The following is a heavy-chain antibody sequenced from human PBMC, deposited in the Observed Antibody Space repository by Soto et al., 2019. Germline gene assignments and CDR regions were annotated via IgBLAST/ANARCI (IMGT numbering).Heavy chain of an antibody. J-gene: IGHJ5*02. CDR1: GGSINGSSYF. Sequence: SETLSLTCIVSGGSINGSSYFWGWVRQPPGKGLEWIGSIYYSGSTYYNPSLRSRVTISVDTSKNQFSLKLSSVTAADTAVFYCARHYSSGSRNWFDPWGQGTLVTVSS. V-gene: IGHV4-39*01. D-gene: IGHD6-19*01. CDR3: ARHYSSGSRNWFDP. CDR2: IYYSGST.